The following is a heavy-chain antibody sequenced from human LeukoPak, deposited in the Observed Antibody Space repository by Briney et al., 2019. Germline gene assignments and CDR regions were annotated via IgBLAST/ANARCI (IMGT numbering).Heavy chain of an antibody. J-gene: IGHJ4*02. CDR3: ARGYSSGWIFYYFDY. CDR2: IKKDGSEK. CDR1: GFTFSNYW. D-gene: IGHD6-19*01. Sequence: PGGSLRLSCAASGFTFSNYWMSWVRQVPGKGLEWVANIKKDGSEKYYVDSVKGRFTISRDNAKNSLYLQMNSLRAEDTAVYYCARGYSSGWIFYYFDYWGQGTLVTVSS. V-gene: IGHV3-7*05.